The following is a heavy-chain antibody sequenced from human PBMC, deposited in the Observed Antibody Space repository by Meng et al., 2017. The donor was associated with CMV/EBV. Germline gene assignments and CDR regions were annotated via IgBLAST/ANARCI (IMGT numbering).Heavy chain of an antibody. V-gene: IGHV3-7*01. CDR3: ARDGYSSSWYGPGYYYYYYGMDV. J-gene: IGHJ6*02. Sequence: GESLKISCEASGFSFHIYWMSWVRQAPGKGLEWVANIKEDGTENHYADSVKGRFTISRDNAKNSLYLQMNSLRAEDTAVYYCARDGYSSSWYGPGYYYYYYGMDVWGQGTTVTVSS. CDR1: GFSFHIYW. CDR2: IKEDGTEN. D-gene: IGHD6-13*01.